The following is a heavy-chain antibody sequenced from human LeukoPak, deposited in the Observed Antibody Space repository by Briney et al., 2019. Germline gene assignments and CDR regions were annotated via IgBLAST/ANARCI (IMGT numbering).Heavy chain of an antibody. Sequence: GGSLRLSCAASGFSFSSYAMHWVRQTPGKGLEWVAVVSHDTRTKYYIDSLKGRFTIARDNSKSTLFLQMNGLRTDDTAVYYCAREIMGTENLDYWGQGTLVTVSS. J-gene: IGHJ4*02. CDR3: AREIMGTENLDY. D-gene: IGHD2-8*01. CDR2: VSHDTRTK. V-gene: IGHV3-30*10. CDR1: GFSFSSYA.